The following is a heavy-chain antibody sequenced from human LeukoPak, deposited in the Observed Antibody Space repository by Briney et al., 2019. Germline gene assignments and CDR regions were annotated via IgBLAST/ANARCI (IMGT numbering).Heavy chain of an antibody. D-gene: IGHD3-16*01. J-gene: IGHJ4*02. CDR3: AKDSLGGPYFFHY. Sequence: GGSLTLSCAFSRFPFSSYAMLWVRKAPGKGLECVSTIGGTGVRTYYADSVKGRFTISRDNSKNTLYLQINSLRTEDTAVYFCAKDSLGGPYFFHYWGQGTLVTVSS. V-gene: IGHV3-23*01. CDR1: RFPFSSYA. CDR2: IGGTGVRT.